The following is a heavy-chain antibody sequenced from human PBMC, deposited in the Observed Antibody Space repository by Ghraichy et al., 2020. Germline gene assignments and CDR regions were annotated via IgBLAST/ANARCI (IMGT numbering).Heavy chain of an antibody. J-gene: IGHJ3*02. V-gene: IGHV4-31*03. CDR3: ARGYTRGFDTGAFDI. CDR1: GGSISSGGYY. Sequence: SETLSLTCTVSGGSISSGGYYWSWIRQHPGKGLEWIGYIYYSGSTYYNPSLKSRVTISVDTSKNQFSLKLSSVTAADTAVYYCARGYTRGFDTGAFDIWGQGTMVTVSS. CDR2: IYYSGST. D-gene: IGHD3-9*01.